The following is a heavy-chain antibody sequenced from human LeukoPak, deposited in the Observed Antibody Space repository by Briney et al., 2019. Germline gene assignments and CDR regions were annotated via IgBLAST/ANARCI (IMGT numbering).Heavy chain of an antibody. CDR1: GFTFSSFD. V-gene: IGHV3-13*01. Sequence: GGSLRLSCAASGFTFSSFDMHWVRQPTGQGLEWVSTIGTASDTYYPGSVEGRFTLSRDNAKNCLYLQMNSLTAGDTAVYYCARGPPRGKYYYMDVWGKGTTVTVSS. J-gene: IGHJ6*03. CDR2: IGTASDT. CDR3: ARGPPRGKYYYMDV. D-gene: IGHD1-1*01.